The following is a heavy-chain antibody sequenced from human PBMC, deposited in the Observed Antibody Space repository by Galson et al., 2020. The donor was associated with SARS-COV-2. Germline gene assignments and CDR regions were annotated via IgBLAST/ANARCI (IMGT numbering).Heavy chain of an antibody. CDR2: IYHDGTT. CDR1: GYSIRSGFY. Sequence: SETLSLTCAVSGYSIRSGFYWGWIRQPPGEGLEWIGTIYHDGTTYYNPSLKSRVTISVDTSKNQFSLKLSSVTAAGTAVYYCARRSGFYDGRGSRYYMDVWGQGTTVTVSS. CDR3: ARRSGFYDGRGSRYYMDV. D-gene: IGHD3-22*01. V-gene: IGHV4-38-2*01. J-gene: IGHJ6*03.